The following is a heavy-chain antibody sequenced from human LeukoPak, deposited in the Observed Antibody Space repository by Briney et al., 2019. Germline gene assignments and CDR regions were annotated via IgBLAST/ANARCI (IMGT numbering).Heavy chain of an antibody. D-gene: IGHD2-2*01. Sequence: GRSLRLSCAASGFTFDDYAMHWVRQAPGKGLEWVSGISWNSGSIGYADSVKGRFTISRDNAKNSLYLQMNSLRAEDTALYYCAKGGYCSSTSCYGGFDYWGQGTLVTVSS. V-gene: IGHV3-9*01. J-gene: IGHJ4*02. CDR1: GFTFDDYA. CDR2: ISWNSGSI. CDR3: AKGGYCSSTSCYGGFDY.